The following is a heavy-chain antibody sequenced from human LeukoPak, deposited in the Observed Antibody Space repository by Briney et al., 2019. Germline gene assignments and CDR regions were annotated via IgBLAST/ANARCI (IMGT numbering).Heavy chain of an antibody. Sequence: ASVKVSCKASGGTFSSYAISWVRQATGQGLEWMGWMNPNSGNTGYAQKFQGRVTMTRNTSISTAYMELSSLRSEDTAVYYCARSDAGARRRTAAGRFDYWGQGTLVTVSS. CDR2: MNPNSGNT. CDR3: ARSDAGARRRTAAGRFDY. J-gene: IGHJ4*02. V-gene: IGHV1-8*02. D-gene: IGHD1-26*01. CDR1: GGTFSSYA.